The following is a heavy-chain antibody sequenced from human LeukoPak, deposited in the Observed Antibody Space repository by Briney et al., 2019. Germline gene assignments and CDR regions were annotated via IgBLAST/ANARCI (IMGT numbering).Heavy chain of an antibody. CDR2: IYTSGST. CDR3: ASREAIGYYDSSGYYRY. Sequence: PSQTLSLTCTVSGGSISSGSYYWSWIRQPAGKGLEWIGRIYTSGSTHYNPSLKSRVTISVDTSKNQFSLKLSSVTAADTAVYYCASREAIGYYDSSGYYRYWGQGTLVTVSS. D-gene: IGHD3-22*01. CDR1: GGSISSGSYY. J-gene: IGHJ4*02. V-gene: IGHV4-61*02.